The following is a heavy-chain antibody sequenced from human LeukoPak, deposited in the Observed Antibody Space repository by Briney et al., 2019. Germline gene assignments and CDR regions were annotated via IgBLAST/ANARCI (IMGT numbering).Heavy chain of an antibody. CDR3: ARSREWELRLYYYYMDV. J-gene: IGHJ6*03. CDR1: GGSISSYY. V-gene: IGHV4-59*01. Sequence: PSETLSLTCTVSGGSISSYYWSWLRQPPGKGLEWIRYIYYSGSTDYNPSLKSRVTIPVDTSRNQFSLKLSSVTAADTAVYYCARSREWELRLYYYYMDVWGKGTTVTVSS. CDR2: IYYSGST. D-gene: IGHD1-26*01.